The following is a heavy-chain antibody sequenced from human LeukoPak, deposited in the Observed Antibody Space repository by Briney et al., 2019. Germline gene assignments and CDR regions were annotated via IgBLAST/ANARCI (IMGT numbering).Heavy chain of an antibody. V-gene: IGHV3-30*02. J-gene: IGHJ4*02. CDR1: GLTFNTNG. Sequence: GGSLRLSCAASGLTFNTNGMHWVRQAPGKALEWVAFIHYDENNKYYPDSVKGRITISRDNSKNTVYLQMNSLRAEDTAVYYCAISRGRWEILDYWGQGTLVTVSS. D-gene: IGHD3-10*01. CDR2: IHYDENNK. CDR3: AISRGRWEILDY.